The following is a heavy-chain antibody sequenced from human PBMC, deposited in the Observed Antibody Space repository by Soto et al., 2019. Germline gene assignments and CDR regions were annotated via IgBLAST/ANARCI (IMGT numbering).Heavy chain of an antibody. D-gene: IGHD3-9*01. J-gene: IGHJ3*02. CDR1: GDSISSSY. CDR3: RLFPFFDVLTASQLYAFDI. CDR2: IYYTGST. V-gene: IGHV4-59*01. Sequence: QVQLQESGPGLVKPSETLSLNCSVSGDSISSSYWSWIRQSPGRGLEWIAYIYYTGSTNYNPSLRSRVTISIATSKNQFSLKMRSVTAADTAVYYARLFPFFDVLTASQLYAFDIWGQGTMVAVSS.